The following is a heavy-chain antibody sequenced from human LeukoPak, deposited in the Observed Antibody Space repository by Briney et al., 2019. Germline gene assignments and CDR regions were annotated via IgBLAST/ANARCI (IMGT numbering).Heavy chain of an antibody. CDR2: ISAYNGNT. Sequence: ASVKVSCTASGYTFTSYDINWVRQATGQGLEWMGWISAYNGNTNYAQKLQGRVTMTTDTSTSTAYMELRSLRSDDTAVYYCARDTSFHGSGSYMNWGQGTLVTVSS. CDR3: ARDTSFHGSGSYMN. D-gene: IGHD3-10*01. V-gene: IGHV1-18*01. J-gene: IGHJ4*02. CDR1: GYTFTSYD.